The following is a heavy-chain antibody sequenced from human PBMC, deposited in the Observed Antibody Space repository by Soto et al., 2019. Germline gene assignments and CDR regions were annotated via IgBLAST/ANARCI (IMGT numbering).Heavy chain of an antibody. V-gene: IGHV5-51*01. D-gene: IGHD2-15*01. Sequence: PGESLKLSYKGSGYSFTSYWIGWVRQMPGKGLEWMGIIYPGDSDTRYSPSFQGQVTISADKSISTAYLQWSSLKASDTAMYYCARSPYCSGGSCYFDYWGQGTLVTAPQ. CDR1: GYSFTSYW. CDR2: IYPGDSDT. CDR3: ARSPYCSGGSCYFDY. J-gene: IGHJ4*02.